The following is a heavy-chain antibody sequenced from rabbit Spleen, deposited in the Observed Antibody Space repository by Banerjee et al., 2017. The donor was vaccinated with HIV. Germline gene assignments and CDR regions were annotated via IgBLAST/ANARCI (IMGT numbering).Heavy chain of an antibody. CDR3: ARETYVGSSNYLVL. CDR2: IYTGSSGST. Sequence: QSLEESRGGLVQPGESLTLTCTASGFSFSSSYYMCWVHQAPGKGLEWIGCIYTGSSGSTYYASWAKGRFTISKTSSTTVDLKMTSLTAADTATYFCARETYVGSSNYLVLWGPGTLVTVS. J-gene: IGHJ4*01. D-gene: IGHD8-1*01. V-gene: IGHV1S40*01. CDR1: GFSFSSSYY.